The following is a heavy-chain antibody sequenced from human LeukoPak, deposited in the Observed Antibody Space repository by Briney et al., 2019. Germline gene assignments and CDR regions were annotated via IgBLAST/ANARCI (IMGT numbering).Heavy chain of an antibody. CDR3: ARRGNWGRGFDY. V-gene: IGHV4-59*08. CDR1: GGSISSYY. D-gene: IGHD7-27*01. J-gene: IGHJ4*02. Sequence: SETLSLTCTVSGGSISSYYWSWIRQPPGKGLEWIGYIYYSGSTNYNPSLKSRVTISVDTSKNQFSLKLSSVTATDTAVYYCARRGNWGRGFDYWGQGTLVTVSS. CDR2: IYYSGST.